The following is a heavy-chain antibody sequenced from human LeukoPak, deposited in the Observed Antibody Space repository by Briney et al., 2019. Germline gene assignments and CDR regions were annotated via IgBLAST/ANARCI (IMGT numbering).Heavy chain of an antibody. CDR2: IYTTGRT. CDR3: TRVGYIGSTWLFDY. J-gene: IGHJ4*02. V-gene: IGHV4-4*07. CDR1: GGSITSYY. D-gene: IGHD1-26*01. Sequence: SETPSLTCTGSGGSITSYYWRWVRQPAGKGLEWMGRIYTTGRTDHHPSLNSRLTMPVDTTKNQVSLNLSSVTAADTTDYYCTRVGYIGSTWLFDYWGQGALVIVSS.